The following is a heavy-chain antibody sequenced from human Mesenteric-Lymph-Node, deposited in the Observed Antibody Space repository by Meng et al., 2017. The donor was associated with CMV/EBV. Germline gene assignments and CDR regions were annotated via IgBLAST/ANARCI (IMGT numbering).Heavy chain of an antibody. CDR1: GYTFTKYC. D-gene: IGHD2-2*01. CDR2: INPNGGAA. V-gene: IGHV1-46*01. J-gene: IGHJ4*02. Sequence: SGYTFTKYCIQWVRQAPGQGLEWMGFINPNGGAASHAQRFWGRVTLTRDTSTGTVYMDLSSLTSEDTAMYYCARDIPAPRAPSAVDHWGQGMLVTVSS. CDR3: ARDIPAPRAPSAVDH.